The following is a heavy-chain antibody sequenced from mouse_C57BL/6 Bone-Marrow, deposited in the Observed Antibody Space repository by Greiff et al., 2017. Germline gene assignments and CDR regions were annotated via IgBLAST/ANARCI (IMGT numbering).Heavy chain of an antibody. CDR2: IYPGSGST. J-gene: IGHJ2*01. Sequence: QVQLQQPGAELVKPGASVKMSCKASGYTFTSYWITWVKQRPGQGLEWIGDIYPGSGSTNYNEKFKSKATLTVDTSSSTAYMQLSSLTSEDSAVYYCAREWPKLWVFDYWGQGTTLTVSS. V-gene: IGHV1-55*01. CDR3: AREWPKLWVFDY. CDR1: GYTFTSYW. D-gene: IGHD1-3*01.